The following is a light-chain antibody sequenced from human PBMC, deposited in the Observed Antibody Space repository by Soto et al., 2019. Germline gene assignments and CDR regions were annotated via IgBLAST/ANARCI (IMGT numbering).Light chain of an antibody. CDR2: DAS. V-gene: IGKV3-11*01. J-gene: IGKJ3*01. CDR1: QRVTANY. CDR3: QQRSKWPLT. Sequence: EIVLTQSPVTLSLSPGERATLSCRASQRVTANYLAWYQQRPGQAPRLLIYDASKRATVIPARFSGSGSGKYFTLPISSREPEDFAVYYCQQRSKWPLTFGPVTKVDIK.